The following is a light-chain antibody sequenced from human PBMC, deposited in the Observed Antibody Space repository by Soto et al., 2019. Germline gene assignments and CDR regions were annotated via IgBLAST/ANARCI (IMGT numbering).Light chain of an antibody. V-gene: IGKV1-8*01. CDR1: QGISSY. J-gene: IGKJ4*01. CDR2: AAS. CDR3: QQYYSYPLT. Sequence: AIRMTQSPSSFSASTGDRVTITCRASQGISSYLAWYQQKPGKAPKLLIYAASTLQSGVPSRFSGSGSGTDFTLTISCLQSEDCATYYRQQYYSYPLTFGGGTKVEIK.